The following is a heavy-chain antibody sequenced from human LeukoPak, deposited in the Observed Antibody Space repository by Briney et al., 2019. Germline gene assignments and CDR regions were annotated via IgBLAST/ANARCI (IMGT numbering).Heavy chain of an antibody. J-gene: IGHJ4*02. CDR3: ASDYDSSGYMGM. Sequence: GASVKVSCKASGYTFTGYYMHWVRQAPGQGLEWMGWMNPNSGNTGYAQKFQGRVTMTRNTSISTAYMELSSLRSEDTAVYYCASDYDSSGYMGMWGQGTLVTVSS. D-gene: IGHD3-22*01. CDR2: MNPNSGNT. V-gene: IGHV1-8*02. CDR1: GYTFTGYY.